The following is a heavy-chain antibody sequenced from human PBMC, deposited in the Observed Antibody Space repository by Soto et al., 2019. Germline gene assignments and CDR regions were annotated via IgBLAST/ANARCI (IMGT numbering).Heavy chain of an antibody. Sequence: EVQLVESGGGLVQPGGSLRLSCAASGFTFSGYWMSWVRQAPGKGLEWVANIKQDGSEQFYVDSVKGRFTISRDNAKNSLYLQVNGLRAEDTAVYYWAREAVWGQGTTVTVSS. V-gene: IGHV3-7*05. CDR2: IKQDGSEQ. CDR1: GFTFSGYW. CDR3: AREAV. J-gene: IGHJ6*02.